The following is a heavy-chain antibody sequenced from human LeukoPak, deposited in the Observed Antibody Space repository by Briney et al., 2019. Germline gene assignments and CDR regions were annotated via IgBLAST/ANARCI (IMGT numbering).Heavy chain of an antibody. CDR2: ISSSSSYI. J-gene: IGHJ4*02. CDR1: GFTFSNYW. V-gene: IGHV3-21*01. Sequence: GGSLRLSCAASGFTFSNYWMHWVRQAPGKGLEWVSSISSSSSYIYYADSVKGRFTISRDNAKNSLYLQMNSLRAEDTAVYYCARDDHYYDSSGYNYWGQGTLVTVSS. D-gene: IGHD3-22*01. CDR3: ARDDHYYDSSGYNY.